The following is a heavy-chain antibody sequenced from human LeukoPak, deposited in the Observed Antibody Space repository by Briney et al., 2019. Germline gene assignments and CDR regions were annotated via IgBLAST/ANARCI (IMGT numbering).Heavy chain of an antibody. CDR2: IYYTGRT. V-gene: IGHV4-39*01. J-gene: IGHJ6*02. Sequence: SETLSLTCTVSGXSITSSSAYWGWIRQPPGKGLGWIGNIYYTGRTYYNPSLKSRVTISVDTSKKQFSLKLSSVTAADTAVYFCARPRDLFYYGVDVWGQGTTVAVSS. CDR3: ARPRDLFYYGVDV. CDR1: GXSITSSSAY. D-gene: IGHD2-21*01.